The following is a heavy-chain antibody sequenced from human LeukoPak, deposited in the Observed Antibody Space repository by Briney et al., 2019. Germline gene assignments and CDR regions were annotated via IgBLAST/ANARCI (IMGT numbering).Heavy chain of an antibody. J-gene: IGHJ4*02. CDR2: FYHGGST. CDR1: GYSISTGYY. V-gene: IGHV4-38-2*02. Sequence: SETLSLTCTVSGYSISTGYYWDWIRRPPGKGLEWIGTFYHGGSTYYNPSLKSRVTISVDTSKKQFSLNLTSVTAADTAVYYCARAMSIAARLLTIFDYWGQGTLVTVSS. D-gene: IGHD6-6*01. CDR3: ARAMSIAARLLTIFDY.